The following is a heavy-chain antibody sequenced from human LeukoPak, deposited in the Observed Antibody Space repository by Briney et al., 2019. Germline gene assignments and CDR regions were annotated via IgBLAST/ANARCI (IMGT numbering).Heavy chain of an antibody. Sequence: SVKVSCKASGGTFISYAISWVRQAPGQGLEWMGGIIPIFGTANYAQKFQGRVTIIADEYTSTAYMELSSLRSEDTAVYYCAREPDCSSTSCYGGGFDYWGQGTLVTVPP. CDR1: GGTFISYA. V-gene: IGHV1-69*13. J-gene: IGHJ4*02. CDR3: AREPDCSSTSCYGGGFDY. D-gene: IGHD2-2*01. CDR2: IIPIFGTA.